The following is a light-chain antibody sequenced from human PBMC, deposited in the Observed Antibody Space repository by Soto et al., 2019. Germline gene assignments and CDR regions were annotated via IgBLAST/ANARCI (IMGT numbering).Light chain of an antibody. J-gene: IGLJ1*01. CDR3: SSYTSGSTYV. V-gene: IGLV2-14*03. CDR2: DVS. CDR1: SSDVGAYNY. Sequence: QSALTQPASVSWSPGQSITISCTGTSSDVGAYNYVSWYQQHPGKAPKLMIYDVSSRPSGVSNRFSGSKSGNTASLTISGLQAEDEADYYCSSYTSGSTYVFGTGTQLTVL.